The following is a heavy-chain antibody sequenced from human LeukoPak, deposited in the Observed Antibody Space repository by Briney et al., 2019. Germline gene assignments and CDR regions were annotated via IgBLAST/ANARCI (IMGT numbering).Heavy chain of an antibody. CDR2: IYYSGST. CDR1: GGSISSYY. Sequence: SETLSLTCTVSGGSISSYYWSWIRQPPGKGLEWIGSIYYSGSTYYNPSLKSRVTISVDTSKNQFSLKLSSVTAADTAVYYCAMTRYSSSWLNWFDPWGQGTLVTVSS. J-gene: IGHJ5*02. CDR3: AMTRYSSSWLNWFDP. V-gene: IGHV4-59*12. D-gene: IGHD6-13*01.